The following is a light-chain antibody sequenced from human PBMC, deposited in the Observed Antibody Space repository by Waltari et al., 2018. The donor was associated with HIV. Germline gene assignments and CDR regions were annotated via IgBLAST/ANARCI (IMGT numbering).Light chain of an antibody. CDR3: CSYADKYTWV. CDR2: DVN. J-gene: IGLJ3*02. V-gene: IGLV2-11*01. Sequence: QSALTQPRSMSGSPGQSVTISCTGTSSDVGGYNYVSWYQQHPGKAPKLMIFDVNKRPSGDPDRFSGSKSGNTASLTISGLQAEDEADYYCCSYADKYTWVFGGGTKLAVL. CDR1: SSDVGGYNY.